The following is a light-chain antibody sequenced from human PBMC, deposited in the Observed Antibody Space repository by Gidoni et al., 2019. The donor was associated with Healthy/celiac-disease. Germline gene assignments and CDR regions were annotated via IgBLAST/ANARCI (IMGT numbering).Light chain of an antibody. Sequence: DLQMPQSPSSLSASVGDRVTITCRASQSISSYLNWYQQKPGKAPKLLIYAASSLQSGVPSRFSGSGSGTDCTLTISSLQPEDFATYYCQQSYSTPLTFGGGTKVEIK. CDR3: QQSYSTPLT. CDR1: QSISSY. V-gene: IGKV1-39*01. CDR2: AAS. J-gene: IGKJ4*01.